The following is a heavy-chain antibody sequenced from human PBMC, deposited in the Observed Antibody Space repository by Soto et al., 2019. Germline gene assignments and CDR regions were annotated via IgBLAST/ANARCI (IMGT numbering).Heavy chain of an antibody. J-gene: IGHJ5*02. D-gene: IGHD1-1*01. V-gene: IGHV1-2*02. CDR3: ASHDPGARFDP. CDR1: RYIFTAYF. CDR2: INPNNGAT. Sequence: QVQLVQSGAEVKKPGASVKVSCKAPRYIFTAYFMHWVRQAPGQGLEWMGWINPNNGATHYGLSFXGRVXMTRDTSISTAYXXLSXXXXXXXAXXXCASHDPGARFDPWGQGTLVIVSS.